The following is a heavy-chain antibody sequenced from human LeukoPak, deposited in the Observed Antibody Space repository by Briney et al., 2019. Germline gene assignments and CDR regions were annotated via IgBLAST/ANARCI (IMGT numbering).Heavy chain of an antibody. D-gene: IGHD2-15*01. CDR1: GGTFSSYA. Sequence: SVKVSCKASGGTFSSYAISLVRQAPGQGLEWMGGIIPIFGTANYAQKFQGRVTITADESTSTAYMELSSLRSEDTAVYYCARDGFGCSGGSCYFPYYYGMDVWGQGTTVTVSS. J-gene: IGHJ6*02. CDR2: IIPIFGTA. V-gene: IGHV1-69*13. CDR3: ARDGFGCSGGSCYFPYYYGMDV.